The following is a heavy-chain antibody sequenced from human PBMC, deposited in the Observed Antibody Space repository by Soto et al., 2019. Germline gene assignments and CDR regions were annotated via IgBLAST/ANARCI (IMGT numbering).Heavy chain of an antibody. V-gene: IGHV3-33*01. Sequence: QVQLVESGGGVVQPGRSLRLSCAASGFSFSTYGMHWVRQAPGKGLEWVAVIWYDGSNKYYAESVKGRSTISRDNSKNTLFLKMNSLRVEDTAVYYGARDRACRGLRGMDVWGQGTTVTVSS. CDR1: GFSFSTYG. CDR2: IWYDGSNK. D-gene: IGHD3-10*01. J-gene: IGHJ6*02. CDR3: ARDRACRGLRGMDV.